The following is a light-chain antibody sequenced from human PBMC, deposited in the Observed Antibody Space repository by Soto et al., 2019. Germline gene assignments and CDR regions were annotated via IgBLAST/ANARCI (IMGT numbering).Light chain of an antibody. CDR3: QSYDSSLSGLYV. J-gene: IGLJ1*01. CDR2: GNS. Sequence: QSVLTQPPSVSGAAWQRVTISCTGSSSNIGAGYDVHWYQQLPGTAPKRLIYGNSNRPSGVPDRFSGSKSGTSASPAITGLQAEDEADYYCQSYDSSLSGLYVFGTGTKLTVL. V-gene: IGLV1-40*01. CDR1: SSNIGAGYD.